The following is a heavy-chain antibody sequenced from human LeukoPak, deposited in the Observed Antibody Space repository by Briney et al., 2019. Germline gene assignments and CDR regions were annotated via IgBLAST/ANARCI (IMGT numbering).Heavy chain of an antibody. D-gene: IGHD6-13*01. CDR3: AKGVAAVIYRVGMDV. Sequence: GGSLRLSCAASGFTFSNYAMSWVRQAPGKGLEWVSAISGSGDNTNYADSVKGRLTISRDNSKNTLYLQMNSLRAEDTAVYYCAKGVAAVIYRVGMDVWGQGTTVTVSS. J-gene: IGHJ6*02. V-gene: IGHV3-23*01. CDR2: ISGSGDNT. CDR1: GFTFSNYA.